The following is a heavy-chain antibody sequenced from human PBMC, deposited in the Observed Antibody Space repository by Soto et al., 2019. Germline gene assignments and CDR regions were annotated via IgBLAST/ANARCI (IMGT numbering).Heavy chain of an antibody. CDR3: AREYSSSSSAPHYYYYMDV. CDR2: IYYSGST. V-gene: IGHV4-31*03. Sequence: PSETLSLTCTVSGGSISSGGYYWSWIRQHPGKGLEWIGYIYYSGSTYYNPSLKSRVTISVDTSKNQFSLKLSSVTAADTAVYYCAREYSSSSSAPHYYYYMDVWGKGTTVTVSS. D-gene: IGHD6-6*01. J-gene: IGHJ6*03. CDR1: GGSISSGGYY.